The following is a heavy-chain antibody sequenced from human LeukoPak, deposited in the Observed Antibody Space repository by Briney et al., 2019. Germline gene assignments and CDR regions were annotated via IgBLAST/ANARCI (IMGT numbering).Heavy chain of an antibody. CDR2: INPSGGST. CDR3: ARLGEVWSGYNYYFDY. CDR1: GYTFTVYY. J-gene: IGHJ4*02. V-gene: IGHV1-46*01. Sequence: ASVKVSFKASGYTFTVYYMHWVRQAPGQGLEWMGIINPSGGSTSYAQKFQGRVTMTRDTSTSTVYMELSSLRSEDTAVYYCARLGEVWSGYNYYFDYWGQGTLVTVSS. D-gene: IGHD3-3*01.